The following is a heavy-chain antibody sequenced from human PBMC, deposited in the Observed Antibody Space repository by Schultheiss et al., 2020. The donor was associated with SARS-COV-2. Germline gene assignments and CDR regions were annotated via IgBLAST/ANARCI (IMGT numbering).Heavy chain of an antibody. CDR1: GGSFSGYY. V-gene: IGHV4-59*10. CDR3: ARDLRAEVVTAFDS. Sequence: SETLSLTCAVYGGSFSGYYWSWIRQPAWKGLEWIGRIHTSGSTNYNPSLRSRVTISVDTSKNQFSLRLNSMTAADTAVYYCARDLRAEVVTAFDSWGQGTLVTVSS. CDR2: IHTSGST. D-gene: IGHD2-21*02. J-gene: IGHJ5*01.